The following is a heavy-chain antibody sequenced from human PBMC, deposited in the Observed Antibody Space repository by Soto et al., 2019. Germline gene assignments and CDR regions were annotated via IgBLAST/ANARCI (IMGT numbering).Heavy chain of an antibody. CDR3: TRDDTFDY. CDR1: GFTFKNAW. V-gene: IGHV3-15*07. J-gene: IGHJ4*02. CDR2: IKSKTNGGTI. Sequence: EVQLVESGGSLVEPGGSLRLSCAASGFTFKNAWMNWVRQAPGKGLEWVARIKSKTNGGTINYAAPVKGRFIISRDDSKNTLHLQMNSLKIEDTAMYFCTRDDTFDYWGQGTLVTVSS.